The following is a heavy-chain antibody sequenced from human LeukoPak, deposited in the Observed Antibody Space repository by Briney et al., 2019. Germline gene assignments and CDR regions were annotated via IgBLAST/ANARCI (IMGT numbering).Heavy chain of an antibody. J-gene: IGHJ6*03. CDR2: MNPNSGNT. CDR3: ARGQGTGYSSGWDYYYMDV. Sequence: ASVKVSCKASGYTFTSYDINWVRQATGQGLEGMGWMNPNSGNTGYAQKFQGRVTMTRNTSISTAYMELSSLRSEDTAVYYCARGQGTGYSSGWDYYYMDVWGKGTTVTVSS. V-gene: IGHV1-8*01. CDR1: GYTFTSYD. D-gene: IGHD6-19*01.